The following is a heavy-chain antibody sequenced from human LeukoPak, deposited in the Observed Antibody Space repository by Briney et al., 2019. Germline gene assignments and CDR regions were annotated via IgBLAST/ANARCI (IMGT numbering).Heavy chain of an antibody. V-gene: IGHV3-30*02. CDR2: IRYDGSNK. Sequence: PGGSLRLSCAASGFTFSSYSMNWVRQAPGKGLEWVAFIRYDGSNKYYADSVKGRFTISRDNSKNTLYLQMNSLRAEDTAVYYCAKDKTIFGVVDYFDYWGQGTLVTVSS. D-gene: IGHD3-3*01. CDR3: AKDKTIFGVVDYFDY. CDR1: GFTFSSYS. J-gene: IGHJ4*02.